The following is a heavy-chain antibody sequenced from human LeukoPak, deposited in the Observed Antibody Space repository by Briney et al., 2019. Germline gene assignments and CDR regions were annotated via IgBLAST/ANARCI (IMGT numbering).Heavy chain of an antibody. CDR3: ARSPAMITFGGVIVTPRYFDY. D-gene: IGHD3-16*02. Sequence: PGGSLRLSCAASGSTFSSYGMHWVRQAPGKGLEWVAVIWYDGSNKYYADSVKGRFTISRDNSKNTLYLQMNSLRAEDTAVYYCARSPAMITFGGVIVTPRYFDYWGQGTLVTVSS. V-gene: IGHV3-33*01. CDR1: GSTFSSYG. J-gene: IGHJ4*02. CDR2: IWYDGSNK.